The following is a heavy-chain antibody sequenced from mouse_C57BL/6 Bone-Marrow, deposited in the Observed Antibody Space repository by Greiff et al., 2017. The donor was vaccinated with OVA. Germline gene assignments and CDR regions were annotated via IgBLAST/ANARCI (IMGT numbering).Heavy chain of an antibody. Sequence: VQLQESGPGLVQPSQSLSITCTVSGFSLTSYGVHWVRQSPGKGLEWLGVIWSGGSTDYNAAFISRLSISKDNSKSQVFFKMNSLQADDTAIYYCARGATRGLYYYAMDYWGQGTSVTVSS. J-gene: IGHJ4*01. CDR3: ARGATRGLYYYAMDY. CDR2: IWSGGST. V-gene: IGHV2-2*01. CDR1: GFSLTSYG. D-gene: IGHD3-1*01.